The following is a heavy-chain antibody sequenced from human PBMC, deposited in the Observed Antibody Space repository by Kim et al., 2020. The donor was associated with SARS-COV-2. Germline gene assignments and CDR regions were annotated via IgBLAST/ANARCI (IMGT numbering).Heavy chain of an antibody. Sequence: GLEWMGWISASNGNTNYAQRLQGRVTMTTDTSTSTAYMELRSLRSDDTAVYYCARDQVLRFLESLPIPDNWFDPWGQGTLVTVSS. CDR2: ISASNGNT. J-gene: IGHJ5*02. CDR3: ARDQVLRFLESLPIPDNWFDP. V-gene: IGHV1-18*01. D-gene: IGHD3-3*01.